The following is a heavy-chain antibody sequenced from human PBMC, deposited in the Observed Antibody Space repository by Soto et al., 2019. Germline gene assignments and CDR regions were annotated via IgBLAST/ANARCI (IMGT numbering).Heavy chain of an antibody. CDR3: ARYSGYGYYYYGMDV. D-gene: IGHD5-12*01. J-gene: IGHJ6*02. V-gene: IGHV2-70*01. Sequence: SGPTLVNPTQTLTLTCTFSGFSLSTSGMCVSWIRQPPGKALEWLALIDWDDDKYYSTSLKTRLTISKDTSKNQVVLTMTNMDPVDTATYYCARYSGYGYYYYGMDVWGQGTTVTVSS. CDR2: IDWDDDK. CDR1: GFSLSTSGMC.